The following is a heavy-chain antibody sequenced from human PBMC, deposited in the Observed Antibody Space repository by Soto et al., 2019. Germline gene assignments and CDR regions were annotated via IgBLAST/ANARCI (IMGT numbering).Heavy chain of an antibody. CDR2: ISSSSSTI. J-gene: IGHJ3*02. CDR1: GFTFSSYS. D-gene: IGHD2-2*01. V-gene: IGHV3-48*01. Sequence: SLRLSCAASGFTFSSYSMNWVRQAPGKGLEWVSYISSSSSTIYYADSVKGRFTISRDNAKNSLYLQMNSLRAEDTAVYYCARLGTSDAFDIWGQGTMVTVSS. CDR3: ARLGTSDAFDI.